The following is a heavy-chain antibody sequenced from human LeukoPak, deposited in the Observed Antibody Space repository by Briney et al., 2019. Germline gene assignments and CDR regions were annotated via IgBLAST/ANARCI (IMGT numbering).Heavy chain of an antibody. CDR2: IYHSGST. V-gene: IGHV4-38-2*02. D-gene: IGHD1-1*01. CDR3: ARGSTTGTTSYFDP. Sequence: SETLSLTCTVSGFSISSGYYWGWFRQPPGKGLAGMGSIYHSGSTYYNLSFKRRVTISLNTSKNYFSLKLNSVTAADTAVYYCARGSTTGTTSYFDPWGQGTLVTVSS. J-gene: IGHJ5*02. CDR1: GFSISSGYY.